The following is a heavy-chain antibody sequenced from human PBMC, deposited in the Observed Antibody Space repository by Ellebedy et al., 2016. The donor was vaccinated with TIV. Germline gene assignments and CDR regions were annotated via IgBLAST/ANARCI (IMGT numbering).Heavy chain of an antibody. CDR3: ARVLRQWLGDHWYFDL. CDR2: ISSNGGST. J-gene: IGHJ2*01. D-gene: IGHD6-19*01. V-gene: IGHV3-64*01. Sequence: GGSLRLSCAASGFTFSSYAMHWVRQAPGKGLEYVSAISSNGGSTYYANSVKGRFTISRDNSKNTLYLQMGSLRAEDMAVYYCARVLRQWLGDHWYFDLWGRGTLVTVSS. CDR1: GFTFSSYA.